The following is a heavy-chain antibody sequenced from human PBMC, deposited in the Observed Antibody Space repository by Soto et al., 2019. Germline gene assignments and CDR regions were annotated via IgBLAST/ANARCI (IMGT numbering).Heavy chain of an antibody. CDR1: GFTFGAYT. J-gene: IGHJ4*02. CDR2: IKGIGPDT. V-gene: IGHV3-23*01. D-gene: IGHD2-21*02. Sequence: EVKLLESGGGSVQPGGSLRLSCVGSGFTFGAYTMAWVRQAPGKGLEWVSGIKGIGPDTYYADSVKGRFTISRDISRNTLYLQMNSLRRDDTGIYFCAKTGPVTARIRFDYWGQGALVTVSS. CDR3: AKTGPVTARIRFDY.